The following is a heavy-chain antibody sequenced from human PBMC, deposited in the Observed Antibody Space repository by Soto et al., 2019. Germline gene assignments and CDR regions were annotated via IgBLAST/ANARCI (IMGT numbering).Heavy chain of an antibody. CDR2: ISGSGGST. Sequence: GGSLRLSCAASGFTFSSYAMSWVRQAPGKGLEWVSAISGSGGSTYYADSVKGRFTISRDNSKNTLYLQMNSLRAEDTAVYYCAKRGTSSSWSMYYFDYWGQGTLVTVS. J-gene: IGHJ4*02. CDR3: AKRGTSSSWSMYYFDY. V-gene: IGHV3-23*01. D-gene: IGHD6-13*01. CDR1: GFTFSSYA.